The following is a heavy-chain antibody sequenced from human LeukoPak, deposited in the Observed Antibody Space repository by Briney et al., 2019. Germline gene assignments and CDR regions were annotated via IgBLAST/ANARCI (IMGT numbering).Heavy chain of an antibody. CDR3: AENLAF. V-gene: IGHV4-34*01. J-gene: IGHJ4*02. Sequence: SETLSLTCAVYGGSFSGYYWSWIRQPPGKGLEWIGEINHSGSTNYNPSLKSRVTISVDTSKNQFSLKLSSVTAADTAVYYCAENLAFWGQGTLVTVSS. CDR1: GGSFSGYY. CDR2: INHSGST.